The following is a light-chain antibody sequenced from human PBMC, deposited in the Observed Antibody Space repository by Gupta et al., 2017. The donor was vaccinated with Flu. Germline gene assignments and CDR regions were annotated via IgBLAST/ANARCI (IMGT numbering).Light chain of an antibody. Sequence: QPLLTQSSSASASLASAVKVTCTMSSGHINYIIAWHQQQPGKAPRYWRKLYGSGNYKKGSGVPDCVSGSSSGVARSLTISNVQSEDESYYYCATWDSNTLVFGTGTKLTV. CDR1: SGHINYI. V-gene: IGLV4-60*03. CDR3: ATWDSNTLV. CDR2: LYGSGNY. J-gene: IGLJ1*01.